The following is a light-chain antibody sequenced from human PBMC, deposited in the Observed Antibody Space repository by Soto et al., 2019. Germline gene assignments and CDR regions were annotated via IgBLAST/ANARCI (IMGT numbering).Light chain of an antibody. CDR2: RAS. CDR3: KKNNSNQCT. J-gene: IGKJ3*01. V-gene: IGKV1-5*03. Sequence: DIQMTQSPSTLSASIGARVTITCRASQSISSWLAWYQQKPGKAPKYLIYRASSLESGVPSRYSGSGSGTEFTLTIISLQPDDFAPNYCKKNNSNQCTCGPGTKVDIK. CDR1: QSISSW.